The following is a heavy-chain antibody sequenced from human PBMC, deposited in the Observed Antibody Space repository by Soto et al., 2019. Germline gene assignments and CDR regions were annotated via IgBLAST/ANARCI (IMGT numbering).Heavy chain of an antibody. Sequence: ASVKVSCKASGYTFTIYGISCVLQSPGQGLEWMGWISAYNGNTNYAQKLQGRVTMTTDTSTSTAYMELRSLRSDDTAVYYCAIYSSSSWGAFDIWGQGTMVTVSS. D-gene: IGHD6-6*01. CDR3: AIYSSSSWGAFDI. J-gene: IGHJ3*02. CDR1: GYTFTIYG. CDR2: ISAYNGNT. V-gene: IGHV1-18*04.